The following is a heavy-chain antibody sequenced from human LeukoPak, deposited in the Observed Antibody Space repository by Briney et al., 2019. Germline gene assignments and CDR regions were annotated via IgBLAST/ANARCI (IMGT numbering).Heavy chain of an antibody. D-gene: IGHD4-17*01. CDR2: IIPIFGTA. CDR1: GGTFSSYA. J-gene: IGHJ4*02. CDR3: ARGLLSYGAPSHFDY. V-gene: IGHV1-69*13. Sequence: ASVKVSCKASGGTFSSYAISWVRQAPGQGLEWMGGIIPIFGTANYAQKFQGRATITADESTSTAYMELSSLRSEDTAVYYCARGLLSYGAPSHFDYWGQGTLVTVSS.